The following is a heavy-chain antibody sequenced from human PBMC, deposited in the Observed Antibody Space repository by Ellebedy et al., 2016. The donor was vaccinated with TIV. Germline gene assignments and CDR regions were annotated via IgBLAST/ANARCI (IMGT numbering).Heavy chain of an antibody. CDR2: IDSSGST. V-gene: IGHV4-59*12. D-gene: IGHD1-1*01. J-gene: IGHJ3*02. CDR1: GGSISSYY. CDR3: ARESVLEIDI. Sequence: MPGGSLRLSCTVSGGSISSYYWSWIRQSPGKGLEWVGHIDSSGSTNYNPSLKSRVTISVDKAKNQFSLKLSSVTAADTAVYYCARESVLEIDIWGQGTMVTVSS.